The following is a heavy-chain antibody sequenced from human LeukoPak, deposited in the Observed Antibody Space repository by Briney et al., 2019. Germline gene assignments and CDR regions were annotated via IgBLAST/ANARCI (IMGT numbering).Heavy chain of an antibody. J-gene: IGHJ4*02. CDR2: IIPILGIA. V-gene: IGHV1-69*04. Sequence: SVKVSCKASGGTFSSYAISWVRQAPGQGLEWMGRIIPILGIANYAQKFQGRVTITADKSTSTAYMELSSLRSEDTAVYYCARARPTVTITTHYFDYWGQGTLVTVSS. CDR1: GGTFSSYA. CDR3: ARARPTVTITTHYFDY. D-gene: IGHD4-17*01.